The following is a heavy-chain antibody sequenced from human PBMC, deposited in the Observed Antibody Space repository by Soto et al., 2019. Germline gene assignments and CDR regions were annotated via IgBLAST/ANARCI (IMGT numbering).Heavy chain of an antibody. CDR3: ASLDIVVVAGDY. CDR2: IYYSGST. V-gene: IGHV4-39*01. Sequence: SETLSLTCTVSGGSISSSSYYWGWIRQPPGKGLEWIGSIYYSGSTYYNPSLKSRVTISVDTSKNQFSLKLSSVTAADTAVYYCASLDIVVVAGDYWGQGTLVTVSS. J-gene: IGHJ4*02. D-gene: IGHD2-15*01. CDR1: GGSISSSSYY.